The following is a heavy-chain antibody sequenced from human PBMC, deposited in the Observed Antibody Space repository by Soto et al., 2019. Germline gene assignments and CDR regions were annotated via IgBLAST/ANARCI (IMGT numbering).Heavy chain of an antibody. J-gene: IGHJ4*02. CDR3: ATSSDWSPLLDY. V-gene: IGHV1-2*02. CDR1: QYTFTNFY. Sequence: ASVKVSCKASQYTFTNFYLLWVRQAPGQRPEWMGWINNGGGTIYAQKFQGGLTMTRDTSITTAYMELSRLSSDDTAFYYCATSSDWSPLLDYWGQGTLVTVSS. CDR2: INNGGGT. D-gene: IGHD6-19*01.